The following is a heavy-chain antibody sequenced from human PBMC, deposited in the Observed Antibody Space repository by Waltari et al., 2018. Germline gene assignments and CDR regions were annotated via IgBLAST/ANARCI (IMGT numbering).Heavy chain of an antibody. Sequence: QVQLVQSGAEVKKPGASVKVSCKASGYTFPGYYMHLVRQSPGKGLEWMGRINPNSGGTNYAQKFQGRVTMTRDTSISTAYMELSRLRSDDTAVYYCARAALLWFRELLSNWFDPWGQGTLVTVSS. CDR2: INPNSGGT. CDR1: GYTFPGYY. CDR3: ARAALLWFRELLSNWFDP. J-gene: IGHJ5*02. V-gene: IGHV1-2*06. D-gene: IGHD3-10*01.